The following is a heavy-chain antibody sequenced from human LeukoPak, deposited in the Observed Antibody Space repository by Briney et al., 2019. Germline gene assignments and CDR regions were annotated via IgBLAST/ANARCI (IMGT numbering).Heavy chain of an antibody. D-gene: IGHD2-21*02. CDR2: ISYDGSNK. J-gene: IGHJ4*02. CDR1: GFTFSSYA. Sequence: GRSLRLSCAASGFTFSSYAMHWVRQAPGKGLEWVAVISYDGSNKYYADSVKGRFTISRDNSKNTLYLQMNSLRAEDTAVYYCAKPYCGGDCSKDYWGQGTLVTVSS. CDR3: AKPYCGGDCSKDY. V-gene: IGHV3-30*01.